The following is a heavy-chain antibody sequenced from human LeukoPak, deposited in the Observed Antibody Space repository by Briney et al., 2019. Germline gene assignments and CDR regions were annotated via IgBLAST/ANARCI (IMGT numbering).Heavy chain of an antibody. Sequence: PGGSLRLSCAASGFTFINYNMNWVRQAPGKGLEWVSSVSSSSAYIYYADSVKGRFTISRDNAKNSLYLQMNSLRAEDTAVYYSXRVMTTVIKAFDYWGQGTLVTVSS. CDR3: XRVMTTVIKAFDY. D-gene: IGHD4-17*01. V-gene: IGHV3-21*01. CDR1: GFTFINYN. CDR2: VSSSSAYI. J-gene: IGHJ4*02.